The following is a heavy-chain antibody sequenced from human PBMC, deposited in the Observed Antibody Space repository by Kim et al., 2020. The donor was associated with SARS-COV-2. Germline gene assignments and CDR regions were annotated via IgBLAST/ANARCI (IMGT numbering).Heavy chain of an antibody. CDR2: ISYDGSNK. Sequence: GGSLRLSCAASGFTFSSYGMHWVRQAPGKGLEWVAVISYDGSNKYYADSVKGRFTISRDNSKNTLYLQMNSLRAEDTAVYYCARSRSGGWYRYYYYYGMDVWGQGTTVTVSS. CDR3: ARSRSGGWYRYYYYYGMDV. V-gene: IGHV3-33*05. CDR1: GFTFSSYG. J-gene: IGHJ6*02. D-gene: IGHD6-19*01.